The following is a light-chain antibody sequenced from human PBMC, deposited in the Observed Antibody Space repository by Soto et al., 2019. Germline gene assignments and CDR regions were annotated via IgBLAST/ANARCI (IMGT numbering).Light chain of an antibody. CDR1: QSILYSSNNKNY. CDR3: LQYYTTPEA. V-gene: IGKV4-1*01. CDR2: WAS. Sequence: DIVMTQSPDSLAVSLGERATINCKSSQSILYSSNNKNYLVWYQQKPGQRPKLLIYWASTRESGVPDRFSGSGSGTDFTLTISSLQAEDAAVYYCLQYYTTPEAFGQGTKVEIK. J-gene: IGKJ1*01.